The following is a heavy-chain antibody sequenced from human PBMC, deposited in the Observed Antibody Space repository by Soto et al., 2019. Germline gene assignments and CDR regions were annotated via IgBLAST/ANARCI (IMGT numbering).Heavy chain of an antibody. J-gene: IGHJ4*02. D-gene: IGHD3-3*02. CDR2: ISGSGGST. CDR3: ASLSSTWQVGFDY. Sequence: PGGSLRLSCAASGFTFRSYTMSWVRQAPGKGLEWVSGISGSGGSTFYADSVKGRFTISRDNSKNTLYLQMNSLRAEDTAVYYCASLSSTWQVGFDYWGQGTLVTVSS. V-gene: IGHV3-23*01. CDR1: GFTFRSYT.